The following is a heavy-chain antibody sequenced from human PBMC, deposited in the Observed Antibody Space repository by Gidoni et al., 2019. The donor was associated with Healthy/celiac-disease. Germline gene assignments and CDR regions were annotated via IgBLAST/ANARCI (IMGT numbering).Heavy chain of an antibody. J-gene: IGHJ4*02. Sequence: QVQLVQSGAEVKKPGSSVQVSCKASGGTFSSSPILWVRQAPGQGLEWMGGIIPIFGTANYAQKFQGRVTITADKSTSTAYMELSSLRSEDTAVYYCVKEGYYDFWSGYNASGFFDYWGQGTLVTVSS. V-gene: IGHV1-69*06. CDR3: VKEGYYDFWSGYNASGFFDY. CDR2: IIPIFGTA. CDR1: GGTFSSSP. D-gene: IGHD3-3*01.